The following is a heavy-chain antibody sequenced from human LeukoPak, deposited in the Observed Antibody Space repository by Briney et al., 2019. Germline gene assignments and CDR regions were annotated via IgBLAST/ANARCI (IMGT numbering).Heavy chain of an antibody. CDR3: ARDYRGYRAPYYFDH. V-gene: IGHV3-30*02. Sequence: GGSLRLSCAASGFTFSSYGMHWVRQAPGKGLEWVAFIRYDGSNKYYADSVKGRFTISRDNSKNTLYLQMNSLRAEDTAVYYCARDYRGYRAPYYFDHWGQGTLVTVSS. CDR1: GFTFSSYG. D-gene: IGHD2-15*01. J-gene: IGHJ4*02. CDR2: IRYDGSNK.